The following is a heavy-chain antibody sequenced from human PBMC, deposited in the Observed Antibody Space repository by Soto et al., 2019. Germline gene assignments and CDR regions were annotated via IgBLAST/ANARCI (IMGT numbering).Heavy chain of an antibody. CDR3: ARHRQGLLRRYYYYGMDV. CDR1: GGSISSYY. J-gene: IGHJ6*02. D-gene: IGHD3-22*01. V-gene: IGHV4-59*08. CDR2: IYYSGST. Sequence: SETLSLTCTVSGGSISSYYWSWIRQPPGKGLEWIGYIYYSGSTNYNPSLKSRVIISVDTSKNQFSLKLSFVTAADTAVYYCARHRQGLLRRYYYYGMDVWGQGTTVTV.